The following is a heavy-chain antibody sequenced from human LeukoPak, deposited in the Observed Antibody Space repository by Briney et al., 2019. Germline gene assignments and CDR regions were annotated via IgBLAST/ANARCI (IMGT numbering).Heavy chain of an antibody. D-gene: IGHD3-22*01. CDR3: AKQSLYDSSGHFHY. CDR1: GFTFSSYA. Sequence: PGGSLRLSCAASGFTFSSYAMTWVRQAPGKGLEWVSTITGSSGYTYYADSVKGRFTISRDNSRNTLFLRMNSLRAEDTAVYFCAKQSLYDSSGHFHYWGRGTLVTVSS. CDR2: ITGSSGYT. V-gene: IGHV3-23*01. J-gene: IGHJ4*02.